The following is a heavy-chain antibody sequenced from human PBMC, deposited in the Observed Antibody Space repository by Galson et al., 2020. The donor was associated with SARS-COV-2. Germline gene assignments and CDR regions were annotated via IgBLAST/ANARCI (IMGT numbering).Heavy chain of an antibody. CDR1: GYTFTGYY. CDR3: ARSRLGLYSCTWYGNFLH. Sequence: ASVKVSCKASGYTFTGYYMHWVRQAPGQGLEWMGSNNPNSGGTNYVQKLQGRVTMTRDTSTTTAYMELSRLRSDDTAVYYCARSRLGLYSCTWYGNFLHWGQGTLVTVSS. CDR2: NNPNSGGT. J-gene: IGHJ1*01. D-gene: IGHD6-13*01. V-gene: IGHV1-2*02.